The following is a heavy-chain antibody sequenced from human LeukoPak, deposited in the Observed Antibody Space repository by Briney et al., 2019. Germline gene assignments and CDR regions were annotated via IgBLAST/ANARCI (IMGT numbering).Heavy chain of an antibody. CDR2: VRYGGST. CDR1: GGSISSNY. V-gene: IGHV4-59*13. CDR3: ARDVTPATV. Sequence: SETLSLTCTVSGGSISSNYRSWIRQPPGKGLEWIGYVRYGGSTNYNPSLKSRVTISVDTSKNQFSLKLSSVTAADTAVYYCARDVTPATVWGQGTLVAVS. D-gene: IGHD3-16*01. J-gene: IGHJ4*02.